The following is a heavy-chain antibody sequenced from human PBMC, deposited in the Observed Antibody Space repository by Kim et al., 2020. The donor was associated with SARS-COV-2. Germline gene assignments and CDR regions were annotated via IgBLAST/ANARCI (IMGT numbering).Heavy chain of an antibody. D-gene: IGHD6-13*01. CDR2: IYSGGSST. J-gene: IGHJ4*02. V-gene: IGHV3-23*03. CDR1: GFTFSSYA. CDR3: AKEEAAAGPFDY. Sequence: GGSLRLSCAASGFTFSSYAMSWVRQAPGKGLEWVSVIYSGGSSTYYADSVKGRFTISRDNSKNTLYLQMKSLRAEDTAVYYCAKEEAAAGPFDYWGQGTLVTVSS.